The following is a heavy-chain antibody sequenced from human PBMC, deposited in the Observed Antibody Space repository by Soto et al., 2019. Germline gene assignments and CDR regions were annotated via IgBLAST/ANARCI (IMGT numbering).Heavy chain of an antibody. D-gene: IGHD3-10*01. CDR2: INPKFGDT. J-gene: IGHJ6*02. V-gene: IGHV1-2*02. CDR3: ARILDYYYGPGSVKGHGF. CDR1: GYTFSAYY. Sequence: QGQLVPSGAEVKEPGDSVRVSCEASGYTFSAYYIHWVRQAPGHGRVWMGWINPKFGDTSYAQDFQGRVSMNRVMSISTVYMTLSRLTSDDTVIYYCARILDYYYGPGSVKGHGFWGQGTTVTVFS.